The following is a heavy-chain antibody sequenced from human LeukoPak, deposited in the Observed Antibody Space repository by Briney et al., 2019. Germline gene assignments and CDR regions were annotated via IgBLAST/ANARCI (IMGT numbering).Heavy chain of an antibody. D-gene: IGHD3-16*01. V-gene: IGHV3-7*03. CDR1: GFTFSSYW. CDR3: AKDLRLGDVDY. J-gene: IGHJ4*02. Sequence: GGSLRLSCAASGFTFSSYWMNWARQAPGKGLEWVASINHNGSVNYYVDSVKGRFTISRDNAKNSLYLQMSSLRTEDTALYYCAKDLRLGDVDYWGQGTLVTVSS. CDR2: INHNGSVN.